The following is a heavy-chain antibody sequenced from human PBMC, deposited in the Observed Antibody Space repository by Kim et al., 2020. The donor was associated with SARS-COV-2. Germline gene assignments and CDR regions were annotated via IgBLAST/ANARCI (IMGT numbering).Heavy chain of an antibody. J-gene: IGHJ3*02. CDR1: GGSISSYY. D-gene: IGHD6-6*01. Sequence: SETLCLTCTVSGGSISSYYWSWIRQPPGKGLEWIGYIYYSGSTNYNPSLKSRVTISVDTSKNQFSLKLSSVTAADTAVYYCARDQQYSSSSDAFDIWGQGTMVTVSS. CDR3: ARDQQYSSSSDAFDI. CDR2: IYYSGST. V-gene: IGHV4-59*01.